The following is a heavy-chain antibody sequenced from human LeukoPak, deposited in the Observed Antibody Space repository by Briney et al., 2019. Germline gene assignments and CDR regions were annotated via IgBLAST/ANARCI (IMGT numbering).Heavy chain of an antibody. V-gene: IGHV1-18*01. D-gene: IGHD1-7*01. CDR3: AKHNDWNSAVGT. CDR2: ISGNNDK. J-gene: IGHJ5*02. Sequence: ASVQVPCKASGYTFTNYGISWVGQAPGRGLAWMGWISGNNDKKYLQRFQGRVTMTTDTATSTAYMELRSLGSDDTAIFYYAKHNDWNSAVGTWGQGTLVTVSS. CDR1: GYTFTNYG.